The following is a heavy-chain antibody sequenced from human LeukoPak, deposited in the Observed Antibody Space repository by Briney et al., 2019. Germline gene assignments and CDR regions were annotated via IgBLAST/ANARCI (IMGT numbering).Heavy chain of an antibody. V-gene: IGHV4-61*02. Sequence: SETLSLTCTVSRGSISSAGYYWSWIRQPAGKGLEWIGRVYTSGSTNYIPSLKSRVTISLDTSNKQFSLKLSSVTAADTAVYYCARGSNWNSYDYWGQGTLVTVSS. CDR1: RGSISSAGYY. D-gene: IGHD1-1*01. CDR2: VYTSGST. J-gene: IGHJ4*02. CDR3: ARGSNWNSYDY.